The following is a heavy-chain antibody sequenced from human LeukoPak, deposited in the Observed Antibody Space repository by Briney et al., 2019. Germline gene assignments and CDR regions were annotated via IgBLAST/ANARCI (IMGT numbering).Heavy chain of an antibody. Sequence: GGSLRLSCAASGFTFSSYAMSWVRQAPGKGLEWVSVIYSGGSTYYADSVKGRFTISRDNSKNTLYLQMNSLRAKDTAVYYCADNTAMGDYWGQGTLVTVSS. V-gene: IGHV3-53*01. CDR2: IYSGGST. D-gene: IGHD5-18*01. CDR1: GFTFSSYA. CDR3: ADNTAMGDY. J-gene: IGHJ4*02.